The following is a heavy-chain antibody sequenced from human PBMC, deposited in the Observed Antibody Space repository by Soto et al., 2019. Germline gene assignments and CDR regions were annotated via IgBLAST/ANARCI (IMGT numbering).Heavy chain of an antibody. CDR1: GFTFSSYG. Sequence: GGSLRLSCAASGFTFSSYGMHWVRQAPGKGLEWVAVISYDGSNKYYADSVKGRFTISRDNSKNTLYLQMNSLRAEDTAVYYCAKDLIAAASGWGQGTMVTVSS. CDR2: ISYDGSNK. CDR3: AKDLIAAASG. V-gene: IGHV3-30*18. D-gene: IGHD6-13*01. J-gene: IGHJ3*01.